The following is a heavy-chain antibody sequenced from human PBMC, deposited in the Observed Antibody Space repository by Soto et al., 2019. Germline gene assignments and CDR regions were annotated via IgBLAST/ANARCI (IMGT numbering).Heavy chain of an antibody. V-gene: IGHV4-39*01. CDR3: ASSSWYLGTFDY. J-gene: IGHJ4*02. CDR2: IYYSGST. Sequence: QLQLQESGPGLVKPSETLSLTCTVSGGSISSSSYYWGWIRQPPGKGLEGIGSIYYSGSTYYNLSLKSRVTISVDTSKNQFSLKLSSVTAADTAVYYCASSSWYLGTFDYWGQGTLVTVSS. D-gene: IGHD6-13*01. CDR1: GGSISSSSYY.